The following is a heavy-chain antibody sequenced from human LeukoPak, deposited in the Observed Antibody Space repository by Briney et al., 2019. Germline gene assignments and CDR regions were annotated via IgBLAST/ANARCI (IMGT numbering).Heavy chain of an antibody. J-gene: IGHJ4*02. CDR2: IIPIFGTA. V-gene: IGHV1-69*01. CDR1: GGTFSSYA. Sequence: SVKVSCKASGGTFSSYAISWVRQAPGQGLEWMGGIIPIFGTANYAQRFQGRVTITADESTSTAYMELSSLRSEDTGVYYCATVGLDYDSSGYPDYWGQGTLVTVSS. CDR3: ATVGLDYDSSGYPDY. D-gene: IGHD3-22*01.